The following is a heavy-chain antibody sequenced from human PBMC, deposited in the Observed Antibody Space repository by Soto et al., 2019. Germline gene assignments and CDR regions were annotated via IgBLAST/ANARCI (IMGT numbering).Heavy chain of an antibody. V-gene: IGHV1-46*01. CDR3: ARGGLNSLEWFGFDY. CDR2: INLGGTST. J-gene: IGHJ4*02. CDR1: GYTFSNYY. Sequence: QVQLLQSGAEVKKPGASVMVSCKASGYTFSNYYMHWVRQAPGQRREWMGIINLGGTSTKYAQKFMDRVTMTRDTSTNTVYMELRSLTSEDTAVYFCARGGLNSLEWFGFDYWGQGTLVTVSS. D-gene: IGHD3-3*01.